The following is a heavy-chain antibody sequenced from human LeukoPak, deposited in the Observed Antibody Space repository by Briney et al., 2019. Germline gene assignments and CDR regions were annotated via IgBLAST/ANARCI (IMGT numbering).Heavy chain of an antibody. CDR1: GYTFTGYY. CDR3: ARGSMDYYYGMDV. V-gene: IGHV1-2*02. J-gene: IGHJ6*02. Sequence: ASVKVSCKASGYTFTGYYMHWVRQAPGQGLEWMGWINPNSGGTNYAQKFQGRVTMTRNTSISTAYMELSSLRSEDTAVYYCARGSMDYYYGMDVWGQGTTVTVSS. CDR2: INPNSGGT. D-gene: IGHD3-10*01.